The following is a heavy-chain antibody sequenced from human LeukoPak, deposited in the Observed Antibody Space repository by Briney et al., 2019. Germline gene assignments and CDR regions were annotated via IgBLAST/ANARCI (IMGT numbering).Heavy chain of an antibody. D-gene: IGHD3-9*01. CDR3: AREDYDILTGYPN. Sequence: SETLSLTCTVSGGSISSYYWSWIRQPAGKGLQWIGRIYTSGSTNYNPSLKSRVTMSVDTSKNQFSLKLSSVTAAGTAVYYCAREDYDILTGYPNWGQGTLVTVSS. J-gene: IGHJ4*02. CDR1: GGSISSYY. CDR2: IYTSGST. V-gene: IGHV4-4*07.